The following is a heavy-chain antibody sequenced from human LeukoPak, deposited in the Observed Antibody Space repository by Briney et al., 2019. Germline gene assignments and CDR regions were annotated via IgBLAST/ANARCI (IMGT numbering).Heavy chain of an antibody. Sequence: GGSLRLSCAASGFTFSSYAMHWVRQAPGKGLEWVAVISYDGSNKYYADSVKGRFTISRDNSKNTLYLQMNSLRAEDTAVYYCARGTLARVVVPAAIDYWGQGTLVTVSS. V-gene: IGHV3-30-3*01. CDR3: ARGTLARVVVPAAIDY. J-gene: IGHJ4*02. D-gene: IGHD2-2*01. CDR1: GFTFSSYA. CDR2: ISYDGSNK.